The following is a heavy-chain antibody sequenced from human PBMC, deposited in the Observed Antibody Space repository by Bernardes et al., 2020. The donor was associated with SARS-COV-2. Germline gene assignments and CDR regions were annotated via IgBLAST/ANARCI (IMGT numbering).Heavy chain of an antibody. D-gene: IGHD6-25*01. Sequence: GRSLRVSCAASGFTFSSYGMHWVRQAPGKGLEWVAVISYDGSNKYYADSVMGRFTISRDNSKNTLYLQMNSLRAEDTALYYCARELKAVYFDLWGRGTLVTVSS. V-gene: IGHV3-30*03. CDR1: GFTFSSYG. CDR2: ISYDGSNK. CDR3: ARELKAVYFDL. J-gene: IGHJ2*01.